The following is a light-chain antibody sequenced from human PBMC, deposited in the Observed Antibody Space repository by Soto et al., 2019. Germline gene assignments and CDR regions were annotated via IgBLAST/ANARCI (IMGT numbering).Light chain of an antibody. CDR1: QSVLYSSNNMNY. CDR2: WAS. Sequence: DIVMTQSPDSLAVSLGERATINCKSSQSVLYSSNNMNYLAWYQQKPGQPPKLLIYWASTRESGVPDRFSGSGSVTDFPLTVSSLQAEDVAVYYCQQYYGSPYTFGQGTKLEIK. J-gene: IGKJ2*01. V-gene: IGKV4-1*01. CDR3: QQYYGSPYT.